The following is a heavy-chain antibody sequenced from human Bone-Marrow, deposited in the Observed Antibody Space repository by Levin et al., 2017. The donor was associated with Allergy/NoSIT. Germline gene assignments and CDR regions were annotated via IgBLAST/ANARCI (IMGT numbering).Heavy chain of an antibody. Sequence: QTLSLTCTFSGFSLSTTGVAVGWIRQPPGKALEWLAFVYCNDNEAYSPSLKSRLTITKDTSKNHVVLTMTSMDPVDTATYYCVHRNGHAFDYWGQGTLVTVSS. CDR1: GFSLSTTGVA. CDR2: VYCNDNE. J-gene: IGHJ4*02. CDR3: VHRNGHAFDY. V-gene: IGHV2-5*01.